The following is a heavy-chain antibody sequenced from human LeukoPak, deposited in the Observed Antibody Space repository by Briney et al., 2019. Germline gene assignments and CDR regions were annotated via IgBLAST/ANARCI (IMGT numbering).Heavy chain of an antibody. Sequence: GGSLRLSCAASGFTFSSYAMTWVRQAPGKGLEWVSAISGSGGSTYYADSVKGRFTISRDNSKNTLYLQMNSLRAEDTALYYCAKDGPNYGSGSIGYYYYMNVWGKGTTVTVSS. V-gene: IGHV3-23*01. CDR1: GFTFSSYA. CDR2: ISGSGGST. J-gene: IGHJ6*03. D-gene: IGHD3-10*01. CDR3: AKDGPNYGSGSIGYYYYMNV.